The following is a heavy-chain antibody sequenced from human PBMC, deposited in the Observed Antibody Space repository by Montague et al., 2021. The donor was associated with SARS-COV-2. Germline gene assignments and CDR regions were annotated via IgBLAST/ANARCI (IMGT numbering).Heavy chain of an antibody. D-gene: IGHD1-14*01. CDR1: GFSLDTSGEA. CDR3: GHFLHRGSPNWYFDF. Sequence: PALVKPTQTLTLTCTFSGFSLDTSGEAVGWIRQPPGKALEWLAVLYWYDEGRYRPSLKRRLTIRKGTSKNQVVLTMTNMDPVDPATYFCGHFLHRGSPNWYFDFWGRGTLVTVSS. CDR2: LYWYDEG. J-gene: IGHJ2*01. V-gene: IGHV2-5*01.